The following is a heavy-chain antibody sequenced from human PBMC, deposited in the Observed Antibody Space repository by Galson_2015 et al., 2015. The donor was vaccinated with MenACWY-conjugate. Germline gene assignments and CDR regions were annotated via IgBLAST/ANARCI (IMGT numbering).Heavy chain of an antibody. J-gene: IGHJ4*02. CDR2: TYYRSKWYN. CDR3: ARCGPSHTAYRPSTDQINDAFDY. D-gene: IGHD2-21*01. V-gene: IGHV6-1*01. CDR1: GDSVSSNNAA. Sequence: CAISGDSVSSNNAAWTWIRQSPSRGLEWLGRTYYRSKWYNDYAFSLKSRITVNPDTSKNQFSLQLNSVTPEDTAVYYCARCGPSHTAYRPSTDQINDAFDYWGQGTLVTVSS.